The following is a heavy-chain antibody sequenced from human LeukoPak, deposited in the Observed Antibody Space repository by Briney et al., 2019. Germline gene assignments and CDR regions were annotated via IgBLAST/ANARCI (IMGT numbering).Heavy chain of an antibody. V-gene: IGHV1-2*02. CDR2: INPNSGGT. J-gene: IGHJ4*02. D-gene: IGHD5/OR15-5a*01. Sequence: ASVRISCKASGYTFTGYYMHWVRQAPGQGLEWMGWINPNSGGTNYAQKFQGRVTMTRDTSISTAYMELSRLRSDDTAVYYCARDGVSNPFDFWGQGALVADPS. CDR3: ARDGVSNPFDF. CDR1: GYTFTGYY.